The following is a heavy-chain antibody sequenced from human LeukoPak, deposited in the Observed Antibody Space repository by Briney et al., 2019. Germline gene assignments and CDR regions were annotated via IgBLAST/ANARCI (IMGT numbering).Heavy chain of an antibody. D-gene: IGHD3-10*01. Sequence: PSETLSLTCTVSGGSISSYYWSWIRQPPGKGLEWIGYIYYSGSTNYNPSLKSRVTISVDTSKNQFSLKLSSVTAADTAVYYCARSSGYYGSDQLDYWGQGTLVTVSS. V-gene: IGHV4-59*08. CDR1: GGSISSYY. CDR2: IYYSGST. J-gene: IGHJ4*02. CDR3: ARSSGYYGSDQLDY.